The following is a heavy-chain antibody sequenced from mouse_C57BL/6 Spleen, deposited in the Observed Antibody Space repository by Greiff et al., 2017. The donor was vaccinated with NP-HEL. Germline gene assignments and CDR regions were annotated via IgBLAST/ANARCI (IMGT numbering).Heavy chain of an antibody. CDR2: FYSGSGSI. CDR3: ARHELLISFAY. Sequence: QVQLQQSGAELVKPGASVKLSCKASGYTFTEYTIHWVKQRSGQGLEWLGWFYSGSGSIKYNEKFKDKVTLTADKSSSTVYMELSRLTSDDSAVYFCARHELLISFAYWGQGTLVTVSA. V-gene: IGHV1-62-2*01. CDR1: GYTFTEYT. D-gene: IGHD2-1*01. J-gene: IGHJ3*01.